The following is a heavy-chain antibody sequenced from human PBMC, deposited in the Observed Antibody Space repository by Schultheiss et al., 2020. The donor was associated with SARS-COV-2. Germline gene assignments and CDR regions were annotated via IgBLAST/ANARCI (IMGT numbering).Heavy chain of an antibody. J-gene: IGHJ5*02. Sequence: SQTLSLTCTVSGGSISSYYWSWIRQPPGKGLEWIGYIYYSGSTNYNPSLKSRVTMSVDTSKNQFSLKLSSVTAADTAVYYCARDIGRSSSNWFDPWGQGTLVTVSS. CDR2: IYYSGST. D-gene: IGHD6-6*01. CDR1: GGSISSYY. CDR3: ARDIGRSSSNWFDP. V-gene: IGHV4-59*12.